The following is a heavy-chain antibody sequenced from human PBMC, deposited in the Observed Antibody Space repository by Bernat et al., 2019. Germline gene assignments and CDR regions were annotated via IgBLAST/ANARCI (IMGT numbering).Heavy chain of an antibody. CDR2: TNPSGGSS. CDR3: ARGRDGYRGTNFDY. D-gene: IGHD5-24*01. V-gene: IGHV1-46*03. J-gene: IGHJ4*02. Sequence: QVQLVQSGAEVKKPGASVTISCKASGYTFTNYFMHWVRQAPGQGLEWMAITNPSGGSSGYAQKFQGRVSMTRDTSTSTVYMEMSSLRSEDTAVYFCARGRDGYRGTNFDYWGLGTLVTVSS. CDR1: GYTFTNYF.